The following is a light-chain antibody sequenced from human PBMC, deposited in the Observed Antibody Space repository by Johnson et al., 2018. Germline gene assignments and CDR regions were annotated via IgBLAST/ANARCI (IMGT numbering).Light chain of an antibody. J-gene: IGLJ1*01. CDR1: SSSIGNNY. CDR2: ENN. V-gene: IGLV1-51*02. CDR3: GTWDSSLSAGNV. Sequence: QSVLTQPPSVSAAPGQKVTISCSGSSSSIGNNYVSWYQQLPGTAPKLLIYENNKRPSGIPDRFSGSKSGTSATLGITGLHPVDEADYYCGTWDSSLSAGNVFGTGTKVTVL.